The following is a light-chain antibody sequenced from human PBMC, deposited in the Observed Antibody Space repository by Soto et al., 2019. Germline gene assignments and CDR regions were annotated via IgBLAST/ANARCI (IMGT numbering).Light chain of an antibody. J-gene: IGKJ2*01. CDR2: AAS. V-gene: IGKV1-39*01. Sequence: DIQMTQSPSSLSASVGDRVTITCRASQSISSYFNWYQQKPGKAPKLLIYAASNLQSRVPSRFSGSGSGTDFTLTINSLQPEDFATYYCQQSYSTPPTFGQGTKVDIK. CDR3: QQSYSTPPT. CDR1: QSISSY.